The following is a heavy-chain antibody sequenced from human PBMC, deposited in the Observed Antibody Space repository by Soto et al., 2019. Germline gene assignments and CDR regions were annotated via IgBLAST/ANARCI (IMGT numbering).Heavy chain of an antibody. V-gene: IGHV3-30*18. J-gene: IGHJ4*02. CDR3: AKCGTGRDGYNPLDY. CDR2: ISYDGSNK. Sequence: QVQLVESGGGVVQPGRSLRLSCAASGFTFSSYGMHWVRQAPGKGLEWVAVISYDGSNKYYADSVKGRFTISRDNSKNTLYLQMNSLRAEDTAVYYCAKCGTGRDGYNPLDYWGQGTLVTVSS. D-gene: IGHD3-10*01. CDR1: GFTFSSYG.